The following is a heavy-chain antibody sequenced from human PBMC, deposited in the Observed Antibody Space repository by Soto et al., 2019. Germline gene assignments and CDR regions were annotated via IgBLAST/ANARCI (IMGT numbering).Heavy chain of an antibody. Sequence: PGGSLRLSCAASGFTFSDYYMSWIRQAPGKGLEWVSYISSSGSTIYYADSVKGRFTISRDNAKNSLYLQMNSLRAEDTAVYYCARDSVPTWFGELSILGGYYYGMDVWGQGTTVTVSS. J-gene: IGHJ6*02. CDR1: GFTFSDYY. D-gene: IGHD3-10*01. CDR2: ISSSGSTI. CDR3: ARDSVPTWFGELSILGGYYYGMDV. V-gene: IGHV3-11*01.